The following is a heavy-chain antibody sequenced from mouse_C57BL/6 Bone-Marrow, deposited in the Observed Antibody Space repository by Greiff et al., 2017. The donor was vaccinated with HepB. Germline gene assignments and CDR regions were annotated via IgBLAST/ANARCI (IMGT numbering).Heavy chain of an antibody. CDR3: TTLRPFAY. CDR1: GFNIKDDY. Sequence: EVQLQESGAELVRPGASVKLSCTASGFNIKDDYMHWVKQRPEQGLEWIGWIDPENGDTEYASKFQGKATITADTSSNTAYLQLSSLTSEDTAVYYCTTLRPFAYWGQGTLVTVSA. CDR2: IDPENGDT. J-gene: IGHJ3*01. V-gene: IGHV14-4*01. D-gene: IGHD1-2*01.